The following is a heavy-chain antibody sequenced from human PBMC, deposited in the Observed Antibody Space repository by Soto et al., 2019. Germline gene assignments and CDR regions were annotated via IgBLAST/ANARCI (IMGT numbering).Heavy chain of an antibody. CDR3: ARVGGLRYSYGYRYYFDY. D-gene: IGHD5-18*01. CDR1: GYTFTAYY. V-gene: IGHV1-2*04. J-gene: IGHJ4*02. CDR2: INPNSGGT. Sequence: QEQLVQSGAEVKKPGASVKVSCKASGYTFTAYYMHWVRQAPGQGLEWMGWINPNSGGTNYAQKFQGWVTMTRDTSISTAYMEPSRLRSDDTAVYYCARVGGLRYSYGYRYYFDYWGQGTLVTVSS.